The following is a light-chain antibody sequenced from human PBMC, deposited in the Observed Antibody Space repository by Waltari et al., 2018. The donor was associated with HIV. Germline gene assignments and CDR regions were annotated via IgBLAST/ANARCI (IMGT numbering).Light chain of an antibody. CDR3: SSYAGSATLV. CDR1: SSDVGSYNL. Sequence: QSALTQPASVSGSPGQSITISCTGTSSDVGSYNLVSWYQQHPGKAPKLMIYEGSKRPSGVSNRFSGSKSANPASLTISGLQAEDEADYYCSSYAGSATLVFGGGTKLTVL. J-gene: IGLJ3*02. CDR2: EGS. V-gene: IGLV2-23*01.